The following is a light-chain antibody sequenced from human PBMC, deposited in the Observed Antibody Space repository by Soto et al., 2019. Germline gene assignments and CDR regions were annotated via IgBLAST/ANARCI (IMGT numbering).Light chain of an antibody. J-gene: IGKJ5*01. CDR2: AVS. CDR1: QDIDNS. V-gene: IGKV1-33*01. CDR3: QQHDGRPTMT. Sequence: IQLTQSPSSVSASVVDTVTITCRASQDIDNSLNWYQHKSGKAPKLLVYAVSFLETGVPSRFSGRGSGTVFSLTINSLQSDDFATYYCQQHDGRPTMTFGQGTRL.